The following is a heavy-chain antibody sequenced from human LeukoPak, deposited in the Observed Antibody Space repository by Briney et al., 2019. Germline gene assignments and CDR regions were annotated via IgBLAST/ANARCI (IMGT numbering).Heavy chain of an antibody. CDR1: GGSLSFSY. V-gene: IGHV4-4*07. CDR2: IYSSGST. CDR3: ARGDYSVAGSSGVYYFYGMDV. D-gene: IGHD6-19*01. Sequence: SETLSLTCTVSGGSLSFSYWSWIRQPAGKGLEWIGRIYSSGSTNYNPSLKSRVTMSVDTSKNQFSLRLSSVTAADTAVYYCARGDYSVAGSSGVYYFYGMDVWGQGTTVTVSS. J-gene: IGHJ6*02.